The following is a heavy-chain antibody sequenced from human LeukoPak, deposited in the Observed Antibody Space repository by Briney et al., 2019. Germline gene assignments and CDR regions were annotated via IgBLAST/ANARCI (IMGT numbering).Heavy chain of an antibody. Sequence: GGSLRLSCAVSGFMFSSFSMSWVRHVPGKGLEWVSTISAGGSTYYADSVKGWFTISRDYSKNTLFLQMNSLRAEDTAIYYCAKRPAAVRGVIPYLDYWGQGTLVTVSS. CDR2: ISAGGST. CDR1: GFMFSSFS. V-gene: IGHV3-23*01. D-gene: IGHD3-10*02. J-gene: IGHJ4*02. CDR3: AKRPAAVRGVIPYLDY.